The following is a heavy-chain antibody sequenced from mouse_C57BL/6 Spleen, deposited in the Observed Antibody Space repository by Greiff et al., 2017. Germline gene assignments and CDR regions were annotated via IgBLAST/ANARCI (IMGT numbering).Heavy chain of an antibody. CDR2: ISSGSSTI. V-gene: IGHV5-17*01. CDR3: ARRDSSGYPWFAY. CDR1: GFTFSDYG. Sequence: EVMLVESGGGLVKPGGSLKLSCAASGFTFSDYGMHWVRQAPEKGLEWVAYISSGSSTIYYADTVKGRFTISRDNAKNTLFLQMTSLRSEDTAMYYCARRDSSGYPWFAYWGQGTLVTVSA. J-gene: IGHJ3*01. D-gene: IGHD3-2*02.